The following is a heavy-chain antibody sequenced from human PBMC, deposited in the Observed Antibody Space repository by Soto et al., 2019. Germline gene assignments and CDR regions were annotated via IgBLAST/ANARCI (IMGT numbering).Heavy chain of an antibody. CDR1: GFTFSSYG. CDR3: ARKGEYYYDSLDY. Sequence: QVQLVESGGGVVQPGRSLRLSCAASGFTFSSYGMHWVRQAPGKGLEWVAVMWYDGSNKYYADSVKGRFTISRDNSKNTLYLQMNSLRAEDTAVYYCARKGEYYYDSLDYWGQGTLVTVSS. V-gene: IGHV3-33*01. D-gene: IGHD3-22*01. CDR2: MWYDGSNK. J-gene: IGHJ4*02.